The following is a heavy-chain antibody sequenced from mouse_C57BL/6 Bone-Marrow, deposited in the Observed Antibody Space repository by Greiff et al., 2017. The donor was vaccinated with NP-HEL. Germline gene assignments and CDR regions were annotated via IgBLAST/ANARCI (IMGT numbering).Heavy chain of an antibody. CDR1: GYTFTSYW. CDR3: ARWGYYYGSSP. Sequence: QVQLQQSGAELVMPGASVKLSCKASGYTFTSYWMHWVKQRPGQGLEWIGEIDPSDSYTNYNQKFKGKSTLTVDKSSSTAYMQLSNLTSEDSAVYYCARWGYYYGSSPWGQGTLVTVSA. J-gene: IGHJ3*01. V-gene: IGHV1-69*01. CDR2: IDPSDSYT. D-gene: IGHD1-1*01.